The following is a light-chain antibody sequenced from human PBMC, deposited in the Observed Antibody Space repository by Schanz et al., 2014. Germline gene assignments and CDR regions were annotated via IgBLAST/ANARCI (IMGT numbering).Light chain of an antibody. Sequence: AVQLTQSPSSLSASVGDRVTITCRASQGISTALAWFQQKPGKPPKLLIYDASSLQSGVPSRFSGSGSGTDFTLTISSLQPADFATYYCQQFSTYPLTFGGGTKVEI. CDR1: QGISTA. J-gene: IGKJ4*01. V-gene: IGKV1-13*02. CDR2: DAS. CDR3: QQFSTYPLT.